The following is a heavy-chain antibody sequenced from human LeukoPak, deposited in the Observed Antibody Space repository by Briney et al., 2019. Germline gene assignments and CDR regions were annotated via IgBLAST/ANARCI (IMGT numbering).Heavy chain of an antibody. J-gene: IGHJ4*02. CDR2: ISTSSSYI. CDR1: GFTLSTYN. V-gene: IGHV3-21*01. D-gene: IGHD3-22*01. CDR3: AKWYTYYYDSNDY. Sequence: GGSLRLSCAASGFTLSTYNMKWVRQAPRKGLEWVSSISTSSSYIYYADSVKGRFTISRDNARNSLYLQMNSLRAEDTAVYYCAKWYTYYYDSNDYWGQGTLVTVSS.